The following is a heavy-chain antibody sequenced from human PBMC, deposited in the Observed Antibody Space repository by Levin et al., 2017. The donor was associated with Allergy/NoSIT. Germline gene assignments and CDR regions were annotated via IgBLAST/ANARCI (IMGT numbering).Heavy chain of an antibody. CDR3: APISAGSGWDHDS. D-gene: IGHD6-19*01. CDR1: GFSLSTGGMC. J-gene: IGHJ4*02. Sequence: QTLSLTCTFSGFSLSTGGMCVSWVRQPPGKALEWLARIDWDDDKYYSPSLKTRLTISKDTSKNQVVLTMTNMDPVDTATYYCAPISAGSGWDHDSWGQGTLVTVSS. V-gene: IGHV2-70*11. CDR2: IDWDDDK.